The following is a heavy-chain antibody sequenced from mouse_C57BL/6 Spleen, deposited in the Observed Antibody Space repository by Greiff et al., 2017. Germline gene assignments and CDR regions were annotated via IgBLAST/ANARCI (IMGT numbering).Heavy chain of an antibody. CDR3: ARRYGSSLYAMDY. V-gene: IGHV2-2*01. D-gene: IGHD1-1*01. CDR1: GFSLTSYG. CDR2: IWSGGST. Sequence: QVQLQQSGPGLVQPSQSLSITCTVSGFSLTSYGVHWVRQSPGKGLEWLGVIWSGGSTDYNAAFISRLSISKDNPKSQVFFKMNSLQADDTAIYYCARRYGSSLYAMDYWGQGTSVTVSS. J-gene: IGHJ4*01.